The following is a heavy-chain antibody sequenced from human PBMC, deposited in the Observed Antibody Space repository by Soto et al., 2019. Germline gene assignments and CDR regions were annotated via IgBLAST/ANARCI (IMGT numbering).Heavy chain of an antibody. D-gene: IGHD6-13*01. J-gene: IGHJ4*02. CDR1: EGTFNSYA. V-gene: IGHV1-69*01. Sequence: QAQVVQSGAEVRKPGSSVKLSCKASEGTFNSYAIDWVRQAPGQGLEWMGGIIPYYNTLNYAQKFQDRVTIPADDATNTVYMELSSLRSDDTAVYFCASGASRWYPYFFDSWAQGTLVTVSS. CDR2: IIPYYNTL. CDR3: ASGASRWYPYFFDS.